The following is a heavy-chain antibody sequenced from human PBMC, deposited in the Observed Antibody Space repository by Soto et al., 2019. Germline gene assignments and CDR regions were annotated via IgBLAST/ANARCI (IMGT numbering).Heavy chain of an antibody. CDR1: GFTFTSHA. J-gene: IGHJ6*02. CDR2: INAGNGNA. Sequence: QVQLVQSGAEVKKPGASVKVSCKASGFTFTSHAIQWVRQAPGQRLEWMGWINAGNGNAKYSQRSQGRLTIVRDTSARTAYMELSSLRSEDTAVYYCARSSFYGSGSWDYYGLDVWGQGTTVTVSS. CDR3: ARSSFYGSGSWDYYGLDV. D-gene: IGHD3-10*01. V-gene: IGHV1-3*01.